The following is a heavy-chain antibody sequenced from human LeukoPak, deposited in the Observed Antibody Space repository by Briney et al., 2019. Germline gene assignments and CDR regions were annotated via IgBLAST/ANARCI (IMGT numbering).Heavy chain of an antibody. CDR2: IIPFFGTA. D-gene: IGHD5-24*01. V-gene: IGHV1-69*13. J-gene: IGHJ4*02. CDR1: GGTFSSYA. Sequence: SVKVSCKASGGTFSSYAISWVRQAPGQGLEWMGGIIPFFGTANSAQKFQGRVTITADESTSTAYMELSSLRSEDTAVYYCARETGHGYNWMGYWGQGTLVTVSS. CDR3: ARETGHGYNWMGY.